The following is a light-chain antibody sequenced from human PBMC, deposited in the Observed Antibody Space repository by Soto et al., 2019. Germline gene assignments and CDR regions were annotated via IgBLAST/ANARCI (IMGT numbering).Light chain of an antibody. J-gene: IGKJ5*01. V-gene: IGKV3-11*01. CDR2: DAS. Sequence: IGLPQSPATLSLSPGERATLSCRASQSVSSYLAWYQQKPGQAPRLLIDDASNRATGIPAGFRGSGSGTDFTLTFSSLEPEDFAVYYCQQRSNWSTFGQGTRREI. CDR3: QQRSNWST. CDR1: QSVSSY.